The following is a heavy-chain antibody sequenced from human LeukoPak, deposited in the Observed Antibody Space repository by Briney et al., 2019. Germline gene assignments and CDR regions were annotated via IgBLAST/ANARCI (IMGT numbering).Heavy chain of an antibody. CDR2: VLRTGST. CDR3: ARGPAAVHP. Sequence: SETLSLTCAVHGYSLTNHYWIWIRQPPGKGPEWIAEVLRTGSTNYNPSFKSRVTISVDTSKNQFFLNLTSVTAADTAVYYCARGPAAVHPWGQGILVTVSS. J-gene: IGHJ5*02. CDR1: GYSLTNHY. D-gene: IGHD6-13*01. V-gene: IGHV4-34*12.